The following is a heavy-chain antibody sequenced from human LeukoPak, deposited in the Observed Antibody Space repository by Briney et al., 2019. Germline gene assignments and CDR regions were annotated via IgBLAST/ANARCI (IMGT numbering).Heavy chain of an antibody. D-gene: IGHD3-3*01. CDR1: GFTFSSYW. J-gene: IGHJ3*02. Sequence: PGGSLRLSCAASGFTFSSYWMNWVRQAPGKGLEWVANIKQDGSEKYYVDSVKGRFTISRDNAKNSLYLQMNSLRAEDTAVYYCARAVNYDFWSGYYDAFDIWGQGTMVTVSS. CDR3: ARAVNYDFWSGYYDAFDI. V-gene: IGHV3-7*01. CDR2: IKQDGSEK.